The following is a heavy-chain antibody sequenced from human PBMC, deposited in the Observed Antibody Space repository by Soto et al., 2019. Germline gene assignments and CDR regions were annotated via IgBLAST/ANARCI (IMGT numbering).Heavy chain of an antibody. D-gene: IGHD3-10*01. J-gene: IGHJ3*02. CDR1: GFTFSSYA. CDR2: ISGSGGST. Sequence: GGSLRLSCAASGFTFSSYAMSWVRQAPGKGLEWVSAISGSGGSTYYADSVKGRFTISRDNSKNTLYLQMNSLRAEDTAVYYCAKDLVPYVLLWFGDAFDIWGQGTMVTVSS. CDR3: AKDLVPYVLLWFGDAFDI. V-gene: IGHV3-23*01.